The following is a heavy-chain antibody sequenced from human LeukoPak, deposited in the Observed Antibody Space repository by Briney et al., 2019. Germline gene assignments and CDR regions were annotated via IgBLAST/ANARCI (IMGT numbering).Heavy chain of an antibody. Sequence: PSETLSLTCTASGVSINGNYWTWIRQLPGKGLEWIGFVSDTGDTDYNPSLKSRLTISADTSKSQLSLSLSSVTAADTALYYCARVFRGVVTSDWFDPWGQGTLVTVSS. CDR3: ARVFRGVVTSDWFDP. CDR1: GVSINGNY. D-gene: IGHD3-3*01. J-gene: IGHJ5*02. V-gene: IGHV4-59*01. CDR2: VSDTGDT.